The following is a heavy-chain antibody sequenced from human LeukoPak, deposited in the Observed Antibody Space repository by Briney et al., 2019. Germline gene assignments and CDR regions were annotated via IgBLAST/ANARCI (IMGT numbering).Heavy chain of an antibody. CDR3: ARGGYGDNGAHDY. V-gene: IGHV4-4*07. Sequence: SETLSLTCSVSGGSISGYYWTWIRQPAEKGLEWIGRIYTSGSTNYNPSLKSRVTMSVDTSKNQFSLKLSSVTAADTAVYYCARGGYGDNGAHDYWGQGTLVTVSS. CDR1: GGSISGYY. D-gene: IGHD4-17*01. CDR2: IYTSGST. J-gene: IGHJ4*02.